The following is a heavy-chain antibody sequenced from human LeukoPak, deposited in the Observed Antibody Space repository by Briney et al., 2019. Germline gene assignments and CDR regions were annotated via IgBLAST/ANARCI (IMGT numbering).Heavy chain of an antibody. J-gene: IGHJ4*02. V-gene: IGHV3-23*01. CDR3: ARDIVWFGELEGASDY. CDR2: ISGSGGST. D-gene: IGHD3-10*01. CDR1: GFTFSSYA. Sequence: PGGSLRLSCAASGFTFSSYAMSWVRQAPGKGLEWVSAISGSGGSTYYADSVKGRFTISRDNSKNTLYLQMNSLRAEDTAVYYCARDIVWFGELEGASDYWGQGTLVTVSS.